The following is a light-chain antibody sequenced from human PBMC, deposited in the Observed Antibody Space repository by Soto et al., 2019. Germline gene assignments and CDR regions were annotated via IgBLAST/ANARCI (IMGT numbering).Light chain of an antibody. V-gene: IGKV1-27*01. CDR1: QGIGVY. CDR2: AAS. J-gene: IGKJ4*01. CDR3: HKYNSAPLT. Sequence: DIQMTQSPSSLSASLGDRVTITCRATQGIGVYLAWFQQKPGKVPKLLIYAASTLHSGVPSRCSGSGSGTDFTRTISSLQPDDFATYYCHKYNSAPLTFGGGTKVEIK.